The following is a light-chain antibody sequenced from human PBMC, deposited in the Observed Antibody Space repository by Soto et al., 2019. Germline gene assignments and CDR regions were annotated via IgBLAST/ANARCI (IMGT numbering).Light chain of an antibody. V-gene: IGKV3-15*01. CDR1: QSISSN. CDR2: GAS. CDR3: KQYNNWPFT. J-gene: IGKJ3*01. Sequence: EIVMTQSPATLSVSPGERATLSCRASQSISSNLAWYQQKPGQAPRLLIYGASTRATGIPATFSGSGSGTEFTLTISSLQSEEFAVYYCKQYNNWPFTFGPGTKVDIK.